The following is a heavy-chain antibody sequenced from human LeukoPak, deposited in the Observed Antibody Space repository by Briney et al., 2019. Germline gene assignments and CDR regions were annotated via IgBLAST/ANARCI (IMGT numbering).Heavy chain of an antibody. CDR1: GLPIGDFA. J-gene: IGHJ4*02. CDR3: ARVAYSYADDY. CDR2: ISSSSSYT. Sequence: PGGSLRLSCVASGLPIGDFAMHWVRQAPGKGLEWVSYISSSSSYTNYADSVKGRFTISRDNAKNSLYLQMNSLRAEDTAVYYCARVAYSYADDYWGQGTLVTVSS. D-gene: IGHD5-18*01. V-gene: IGHV3-11*05.